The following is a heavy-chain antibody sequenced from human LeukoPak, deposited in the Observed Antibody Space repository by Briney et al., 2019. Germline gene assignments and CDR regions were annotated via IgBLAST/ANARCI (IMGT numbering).Heavy chain of an antibody. CDR1: GGTFSSYA. CDR3: ARGEQWLTRY. D-gene: IGHD6-19*01. V-gene: IGHV1-2*02. Sequence: ASVKVSCKASGGTFSSYAISWVRQAPGQGLEWMGWINPNSGDTNYAQNLHGRVTMTRDWSINTAYLEVSSLKSDDTVVFYCARGEQWLTRYWGQGTLVTVSS. CDR2: INPNSGDT. J-gene: IGHJ4*02.